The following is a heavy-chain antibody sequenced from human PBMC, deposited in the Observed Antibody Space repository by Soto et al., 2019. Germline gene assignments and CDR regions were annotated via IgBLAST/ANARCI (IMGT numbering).Heavy chain of an antibody. V-gene: IGHV3-73*01. D-gene: IGHD5-18*01. CDR3: TRSGVDTAMADFDY. CDR2: IRSKANSYAT. J-gene: IGHJ4*02. Sequence: GGSLRLSCAASGFTFSSSAMHWVRQASGKGLEWVGRIRSKANSYATAYAASVKGRFTISRDDSKNTAYLQMNSLKTEDTAVYYCTRSGVDTAMADFDYWGQGTLVTVSS. CDR1: GFTFSSSA.